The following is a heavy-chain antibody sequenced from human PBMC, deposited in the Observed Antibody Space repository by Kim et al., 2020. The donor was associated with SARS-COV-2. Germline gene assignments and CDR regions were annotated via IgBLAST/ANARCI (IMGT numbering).Heavy chain of an antibody. D-gene: IGHD6-19*01. J-gene: IGHJ4*02. CDR3: ARGGENSSGWSADY. V-gene: IGHV3-30-3*01. Sequence: GGSLRLSCAASGFTFSSYAMHWVRQAPGKGLEWVAVISYDGSNKYYADSVKGRFTISRDNSKNTLYLQMNSLRAEDTAVYYCARGGENSSGWSADYWGQGTLVTVSS. CDR2: ISYDGSNK. CDR1: GFTFSSYA.